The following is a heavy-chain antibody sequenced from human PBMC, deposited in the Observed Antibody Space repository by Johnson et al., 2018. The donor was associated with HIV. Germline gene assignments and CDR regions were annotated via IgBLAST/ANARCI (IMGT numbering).Heavy chain of an antibody. J-gene: IGHJ3*02. Sequence: VQLVESGGGLVQPGGSLRLSCAASGFTVSSNYMSWVRQAPGKGLEWVSVIYSGGRTYYADSVKGRFTISRDNSKNTLYLQMHSLTGEDTAVYYCAKCIWGSSLIDAFDIWGQGTRVTVSS. CDR3: AKCIWGSSLIDAFDI. CDR1: GFTVSSNY. CDR2: IYSGGRT. D-gene: IGHD6-13*01. V-gene: IGHV3-66*02.